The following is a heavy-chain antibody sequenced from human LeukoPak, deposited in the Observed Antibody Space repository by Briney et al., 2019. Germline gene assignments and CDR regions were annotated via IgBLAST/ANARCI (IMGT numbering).Heavy chain of an antibody. CDR3: ARGAGSSWYDPSYYFDY. D-gene: IGHD6-13*01. V-gene: IGHV1-2*02. Sequence: ASVKVSCKASGGTFSSYAISWVRQAPGQGLEWMGWINPNSGGTNYAQKFQGRVTMTRDTSISTAYMELSRLRSDDTAVYYCARGAGSSWYDPSYYFDYWGQGTLVTVSS. CDR2: INPNSGGT. J-gene: IGHJ4*02. CDR1: GGTFSSYA.